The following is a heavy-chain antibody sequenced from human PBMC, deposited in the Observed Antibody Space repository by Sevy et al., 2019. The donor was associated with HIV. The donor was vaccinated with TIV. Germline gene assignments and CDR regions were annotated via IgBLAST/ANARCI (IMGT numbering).Heavy chain of an antibody. CDR2: IYYNGHI. Sequence: SETLSLTCTVSGGSITSLYWNWIRQPPGKGLEWIANIYYNGHINYNPSLKSRVTLSLDTSKSQFSLRLSSGTAADTAMYYCAGENAWGRGYSWGQGTLVTVSS. D-gene: IGHD1-26*01. CDR1: GGSITSLY. V-gene: IGHV4-59*08. CDR3: AGENAWGRGYS. J-gene: IGHJ4*02.